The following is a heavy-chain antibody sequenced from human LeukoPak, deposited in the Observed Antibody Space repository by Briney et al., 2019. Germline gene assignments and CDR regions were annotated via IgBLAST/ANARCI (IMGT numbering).Heavy chain of an antibody. J-gene: IGHJ4*02. CDR1: GFTFSSYA. D-gene: IGHD6-19*01. V-gene: IGHV3-30-3*01. Sequence: GGSLRLSCAASGFTFSSYAMHWVRQAPGKGLEWVAVISYDGSNKYYADSVKGRFTISRDNSKNTLYLQMNSLRAEDTAVYYCARAVAGPSHFDYWGQGTLVTVSS. CDR3: ARAVAGPSHFDY. CDR2: ISYDGSNK.